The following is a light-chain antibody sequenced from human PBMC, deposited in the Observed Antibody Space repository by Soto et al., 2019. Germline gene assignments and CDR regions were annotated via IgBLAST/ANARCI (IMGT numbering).Light chain of an antibody. J-gene: IGKJ5*01. CDR2: AAS. CDR3: QHADSFPLIT. Sequence: DIQMTQSPSSVSASVGARVTITCRSSEDISTWLAWYQQKPGKAPKLLIYAASSLQSGVPSRFSGSRSGTDFTLTISSLQPEDFATYYCQHADSFPLITFGQGTRLEI. V-gene: IGKV1-12*01. CDR1: EDISTW.